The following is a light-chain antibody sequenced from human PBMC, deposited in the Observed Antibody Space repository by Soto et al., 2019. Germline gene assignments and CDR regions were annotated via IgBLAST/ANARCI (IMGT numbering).Light chain of an antibody. CDR2: GAS. J-gene: IGKJ1*01. CDR1: QSVSSN. CDR3: QQRYNWPRT. Sequence: EIVMTQSPATLSVSPGERATLSCRASQSVSSNLAWYQQKPGQAPRLLIHGASTRATGIPARFSGSGSGTEFTLTVSSLEPEDFAVYYCQQRYNWPRTFGQGTKVDI. V-gene: IGKV3-15*01.